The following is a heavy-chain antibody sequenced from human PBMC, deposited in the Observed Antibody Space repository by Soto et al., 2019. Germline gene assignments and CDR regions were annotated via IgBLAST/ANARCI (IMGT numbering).Heavy chain of an antibody. Sequence: GGSLRLSCAASGFTFSSYAMSWVRQAPGKGLEWVSAISGSGGSTYYADSVKGRFTISRDNSKNTLYLQMNSLRAEDTAVYYCAKGYSFFGVVTSFDYWGQGTLVTVSS. CDR1: GFTFSSYA. CDR3: AKGYSFFGVVTSFDY. V-gene: IGHV3-23*01. CDR2: ISGSGGST. D-gene: IGHD3-3*01. J-gene: IGHJ4*02.